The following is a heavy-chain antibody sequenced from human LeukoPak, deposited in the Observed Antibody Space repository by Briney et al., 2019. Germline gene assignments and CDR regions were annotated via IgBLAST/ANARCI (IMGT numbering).Heavy chain of an antibody. CDR1: GGSISSYY. D-gene: IGHD3-22*01. Sequence: SETLSLTCTVSGGSISSYYWSWIRQPPGKGLEWIGYIYYSGSTNYNPSLKSRVTISVDTSKNQFSLKLSSVTAADTAVYYCARAKDYYDSSGYSYHFDYWGQGTLVTVSS. J-gene: IGHJ4*02. CDR2: IYYSGST. V-gene: IGHV4-59*01. CDR3: ARAKDYYDSSGYSYHFDY.